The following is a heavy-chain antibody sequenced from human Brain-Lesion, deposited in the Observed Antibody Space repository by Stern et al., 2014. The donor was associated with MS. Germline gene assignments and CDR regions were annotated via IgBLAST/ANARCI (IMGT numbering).Heavy chain of an antibody. CDR2: FRFGQDYI. D-gene: IGHD2-2*01. Sequence: EVQLVESGGGLVKPGGPLGLSWEPSGFPFISYTMNWARRAPGKGLWWFRPFRFGQDYIYYADSVKGRFTISRDNAKNSLFLQMNTLRAEDTGVYYCARVDCSGTNCFYYYYGMDVWGQGTTVTVSS. CDR3: ARVDCSGTNCFYYYYGMDV. J-gene: IGHJ6*02. V-gene: IGHV3-21*01. CDR1: GFPFISYT.